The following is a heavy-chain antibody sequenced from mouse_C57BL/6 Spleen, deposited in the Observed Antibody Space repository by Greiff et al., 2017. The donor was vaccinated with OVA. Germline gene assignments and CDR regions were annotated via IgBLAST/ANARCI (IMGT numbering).Heavy chain of an antibody. CDR2: IHPSNGST. CDR1: GYTFTSYW. J-gene: IGHJ1*03. Sequence: QVQLKQPGAELVKPGASVKLSCKASGYTFTSYWMHWVKQRPGQGLEWIGMIHPSNGSTNYNEKFKSKATLTVDKSSSTAYMQLSSLTSEDSAVYYCARKGEGWYFDVWGTGTTVTVSS. V-gene: IGHV1-64*01. CDR3: ARKGEGWYFDV.